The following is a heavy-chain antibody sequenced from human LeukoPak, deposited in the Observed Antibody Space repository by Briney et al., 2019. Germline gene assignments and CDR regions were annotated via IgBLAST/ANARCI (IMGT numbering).Heavy chain of an antibody. CDR3: TAERGYSYYF. CDR1: GSTFSDAW. CDR2: IKSKPAGGTT. J-gene: IGHJ4*02. Sequence: KSGGSLRLSCAASGSTFSDAWMSWVRQAPGKGLEWVGRIKSKPAGGTTEYTAPVKGRFSISRDDSKDTVYLQMNSLHTEDTAVYYCTAERGYSYYFWGQGTLVTVSS. D-gene: IGHD5-18*01. V-gene: IGHV3-15*01.